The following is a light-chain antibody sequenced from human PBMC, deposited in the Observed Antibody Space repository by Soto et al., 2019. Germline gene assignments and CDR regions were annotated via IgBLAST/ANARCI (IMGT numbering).Light chain of an antibody. CDR3: KQYNSWSPIT. J-gene: IGKJ5*01. Sequence: EIVMTQSPATLSVSPGERATLSCRASQSVGSNLAWYQQKPGQAPRLLIFSASTRATGIPARFSGSGSGTEFTLTISSLQSEDFAVYYCKQYNSWSPITFGQGTRLEIK. CDR1: QSVGSN. CDR2: SAS. V-gene: IGKV3-15*01.